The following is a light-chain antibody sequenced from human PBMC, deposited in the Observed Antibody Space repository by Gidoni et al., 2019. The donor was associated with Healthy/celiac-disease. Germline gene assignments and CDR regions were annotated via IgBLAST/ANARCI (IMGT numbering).Light chain of an antibody. CDR3: QQRSNWPLT. V-gene: IGKV3-11*01. J-gene: IGKJ2*01. CDR1: QRVSSY. CDR2: DAS. Sequence: EIVLTQSPATLSLSPGERATLSCRASQRVSSYLAWYQQKPGQAPRLLLYDASNRATGIPARFSGSGSGTDFTLTISSLEPEDFAVYYCQQRSNWPLTFXQXTKLEIK.